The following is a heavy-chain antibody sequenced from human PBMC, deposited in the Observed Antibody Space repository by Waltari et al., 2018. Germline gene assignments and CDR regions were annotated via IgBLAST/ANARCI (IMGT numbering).Heavy chain of an antibody. D-gene: IGHD5-18*01. CDR2: IVVGSGNT. Sequence: QMQLVQSGPEVKKPGTSVKVSCKASGFTFTSSAVQWVRQARGQRLEWIGWIVVGSGNTKDEQKYQERGTITRDRSTSTAYMEMSSLRSEETDVYYCAADRNTAMVTGYYYYGMDVWGQGTTVTVSS. J-gene: IGHJ6*02. V-gene: IGHV1-58*01. CDR3: AADRNTAMVTGYYYYGMDV. CDR1: GFTFTSSA.